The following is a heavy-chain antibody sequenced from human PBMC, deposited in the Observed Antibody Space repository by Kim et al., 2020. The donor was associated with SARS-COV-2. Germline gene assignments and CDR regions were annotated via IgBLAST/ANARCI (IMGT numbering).Heavy chain of an antibody. Sequence: GESLKISCKGSGYSFTSYWIGWVRQMPGKGLEWMGIIYPGDSDTRYSPSFQGQVTISADKSISTAYLQWSSLKASDTAMYYCARQVVGHIVVVTGSYYFDYWGQGTLVTVSS. CDR1: GYSFTSYW. CDR2: IYPGDSDT. D-gene: IGHD2-21*02. CDR3: ARQVVGHIVVVTGSYYFDY. J-gene: IGHJ4*02. V-gene: IGHV5-51*01.